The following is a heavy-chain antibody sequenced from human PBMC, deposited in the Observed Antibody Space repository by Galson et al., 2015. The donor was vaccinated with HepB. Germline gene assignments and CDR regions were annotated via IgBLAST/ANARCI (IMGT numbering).Heavy chain of an antibody. Sequence: SETLSLTCTVSSGSIISFYWSWIRQPPGKGLEWIGYIYYNGSTTYNPSLESRVTMSADTSRNEFSLKLSSVTAADTAVYYCAKGSPFDSSGYKFPYYYYYYMDVWGKGTTVTVSS. CDR2: IYYNGST. CDR1: SGSIISFY. D-gene: IGHD3-22*01. J-gene: IGHJ6*03. CDR3: AKGSPFDSSGYKFPYYYYYYMDV. V-gene: IGHV4-59*01.